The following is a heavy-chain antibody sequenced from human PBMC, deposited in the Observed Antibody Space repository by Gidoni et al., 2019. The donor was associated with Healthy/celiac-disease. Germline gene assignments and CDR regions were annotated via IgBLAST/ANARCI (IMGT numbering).Heavy chain of an antibody. Sequence: QVQLQQWGAGLLKPSETLSLTCAVYGGSFSGYYWSWIRQPPGKGLEWIGEINHSGSTNYNPSLKSRVTISVDTSKNQFSLKLSSVTAADTAVYYCASLSDSYGPNRVYYYYYMDVWGKGTTVTVSS. J-gene: IGHJ6*03. D-gene: IGHD5-18*01. CDR1: GGSFSGYY. CDR2: INHSGST. CDR3: ASLSDSYGPNRVYYYYYMDV. V-gene: IGHV4-34*01.